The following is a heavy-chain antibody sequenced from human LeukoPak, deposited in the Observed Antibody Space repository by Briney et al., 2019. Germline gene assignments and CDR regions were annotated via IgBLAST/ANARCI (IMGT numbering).Heavy chain of an antibody. Sequence: GGSLRLSCAASGFTFSSYAMSWVRQAPGKGLEWVSVISGSGNTFYADSVKGRFTISRDNSKNTLYLRMNSLRAEDTAVYYCANSERSNWNYYFDYWGQGTLVTVSS. CDR1: GFTFSSYA. CDR2: ISGSGNT. CDR3: ANSERSNWNYYFDY. V-gene: IGHV3-23*01. D-gene: IGHD1-1*01. J-gene: IGHJ4*02.